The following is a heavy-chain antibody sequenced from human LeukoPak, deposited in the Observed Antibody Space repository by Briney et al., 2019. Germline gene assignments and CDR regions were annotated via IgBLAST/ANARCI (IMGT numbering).Heavy chain of an antibody. Sequence: GGSLRLSCAASGLNFSDSEMNWVRQAPGKGLEWVSYISSSGTTIYYADSVKGRFTISRDNAKNSLYLQINSLRAEDTAVYYCARGVPTGYYTSCYDYWGREPWSPSPQ. J-gene: IGHJ4*02. CDR2: ISSSGTTI. D-gene: IGHD3/OR15-3a*01. V-gene: IGHV3-48*03. CDR1: GLNFSDSE. CDR3: ARGVPTGYYTSCYDY.